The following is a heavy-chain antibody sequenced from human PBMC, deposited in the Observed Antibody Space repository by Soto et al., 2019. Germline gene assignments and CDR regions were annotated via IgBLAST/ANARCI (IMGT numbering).Heavy chain of an antibody. CDR3: AREGYYDSSGGYYFDY. Sequence: GGSLRLSCAASGFTFSSYSMNWVRQAPGKGLEWVSYISSSSSTIYYADSVKGRFTISRDNAKNSLYLQMNSLRAEDTAVYYCAREGYYDSSGGYYFDYWGQGTLVTVSS. D-gene: IGHD3-22*01. J-gene: IGHJ4*02. V-gene: IGHV3-48*01. CDR2: ISSSSSTI. CDR1: GFTFSSYS.